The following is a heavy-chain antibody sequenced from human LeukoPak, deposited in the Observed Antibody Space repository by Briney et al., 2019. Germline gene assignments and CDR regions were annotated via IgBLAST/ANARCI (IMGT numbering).Heavy chain of an antibody. J-gene: IGHJ4*02. CDR2: ISGSGGNT. Sequence: GGSLRLSCTASGFTFTSYAMTWVRQAPGKGLEWVSTISGSGGNTYYADSVKGRLTISRDNSKNTLYLQMNSLRAEDTAIYYCAKDLDFGVRTAAMGRRVVVIAGPDYWGQGTLVTVSS. CDR1: GFTFTSYA. V-gene: IGHV3-23*01. CDR3: AKDLDFGVRTAAMGRRVVVIAGPDY. D-gene: IGHD2-21*01.